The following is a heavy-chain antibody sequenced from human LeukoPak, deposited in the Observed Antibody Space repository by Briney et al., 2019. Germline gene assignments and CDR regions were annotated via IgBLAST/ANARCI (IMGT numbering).Heavy chain of an antibody. D-gene: IGHD1-26*01. CDR3: AREGVGATLYYFEY. J-gene: IGHJ4*02. CDR2: INQSGST. V-gene: IGHV4-34*01. CDR1: GGSFSGYC. Sequence: PSERHSLICALYGGSFSGYCWSWIRQPPGKGLEWIGEINQSGSTNYNPSLKSRVTISGDTSKNQFSLKLSSVTAADTAIYYCAREGVGATLYYFEYWGGGALVTVSS.